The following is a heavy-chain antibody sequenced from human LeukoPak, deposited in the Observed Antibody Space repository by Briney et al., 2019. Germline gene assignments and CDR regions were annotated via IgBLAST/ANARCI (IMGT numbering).Heavy chain of an antibody. J-gene: IGHJ4*02. CDR1: GFTFSSYG. V-gene: IGHV3-30*03. CDR3: ARDPFIAVAATVDY. D-gene: IGHD6-19*01. CDR2: ISYDGSNK. Sequence: GGSLRLSCAASGFTFSSYGMHWVRQAPGKGLEWVAVISYDGSNKYYADSVKGRFTISRDNSKNTLYLQMNSLRAEDTAVYYCARDPFIAVAATVDYWGQGTLVTVSS.